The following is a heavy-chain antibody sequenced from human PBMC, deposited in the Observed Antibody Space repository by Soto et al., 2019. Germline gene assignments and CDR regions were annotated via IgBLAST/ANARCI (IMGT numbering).Heavy chain of an antibody. Sequence: GGSLRLSCAASGFTFSSYAMHWVRQAPGKGLEWVAVISYDGSNKYYADSVKGRFTISRDNSKNTLYLQMNSLRAEDTAVYYCARGRARIAARLRDFDYWGQGTLVTVSS. V-gene: IGHV3-30-3*01. CDR3: ARGRARIAARLRDFDY. CDR1: GFTFSSYA. CDR2: ISYDGSNK. D-gene: IGHD6-6*01. J-gene: IGHJ4*02.